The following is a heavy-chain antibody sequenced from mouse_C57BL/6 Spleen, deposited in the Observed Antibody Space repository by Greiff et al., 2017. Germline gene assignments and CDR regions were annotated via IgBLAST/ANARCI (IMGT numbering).Heavy chain of an antibody. J-gene: IGHJ4*01. Sequence: EVKLVESGGGLVKPGGSLKLSCAASGFTFSDYAMHWVRQAPEKGLAWVAYISSGSSNIYYADTVKGRFTISRDNAKNTLFLRMTSLRSEDMAMYYCAMRWVLPDYAMDVWGKGTSVTVSS. CDR2: ISSGSSNI. D-gene: IGHD2-3*01. V-gene: IGHV5-17*01. CDR3: AMRWVLPDYAMDV. CDR1: GFTFSDYA.